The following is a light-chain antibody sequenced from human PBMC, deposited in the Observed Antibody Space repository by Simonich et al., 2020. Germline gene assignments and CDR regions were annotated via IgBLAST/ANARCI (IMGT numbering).Light chain of an antibody. J-gene: IGKJ1*01. CDR2: AAS. V-gene: IGKV1-8*01. CDR1: QGISSY. Sequence: AIRMTQSPSSLSASTGDRVTITCRASQGISSYLAWYQQKPGKAPKLRIYAASPLQSGVPSRFSGSGSGTDFTLTISCLQSEDFATYYCQQYYSYPQTFGQGTKVEIK. CDR3: QQYYSYPQT.